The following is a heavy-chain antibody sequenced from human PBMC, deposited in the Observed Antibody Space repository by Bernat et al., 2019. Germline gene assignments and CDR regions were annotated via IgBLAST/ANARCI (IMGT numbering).Heavy chain of an antibody. J-gene: IGHJ6*02. CDR3: AREYGDPNYYYYGMDV. D-gene: IGHD4-17*01. CDR1: GYTFTGYY. CDR2: INPNSGGT. Sequence: QVQLVQSGAEVKKPGASVKVSCKASGYTFTGYYMHWVRHAPGQGLEWMGWINPNSGGTNYAQKFQGWINMTRDTSISTAYMELSRLRSDDTAVYYCAREYGDPNYYYYGMDVWGQGTTVTVSS. V-gene: IGHV1-2*04.